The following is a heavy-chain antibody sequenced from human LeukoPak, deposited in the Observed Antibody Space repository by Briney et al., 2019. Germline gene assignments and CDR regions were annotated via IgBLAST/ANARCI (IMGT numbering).Heavy chain of an antibody. D-gene: IGHD3-22*01. V-gene: IGHV4-4*02. CDR1: GGSISSSNW. CDR3: ARGYYDSSGYYSGNY. CDR2: IYHSGST. J-gene: IGHJ4*02. Sequence: SQTLSLTCAVSGGSISSSNWWSWVRQPPGKGLEWIGEIYHSGSTNYNPSLKSRVTISVDKSKNQFSRKLSSVTAAETAVYYCARGYYDSSGYYSGNYWGQGTLVTVSS.